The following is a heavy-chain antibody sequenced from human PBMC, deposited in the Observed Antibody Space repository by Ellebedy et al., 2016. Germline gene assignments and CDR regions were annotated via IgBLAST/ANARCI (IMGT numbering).Heavy chain of an antibody. CDR1: GYTFTSYG. J-gene: IGHJ4*02. Sequence: ASVKVSCKASGYTFTSYGITWVRQAPGQGLEWMGWISAYNGNTNYAQNLQGRVTMATDTSTGTVYMELRSLISDDTAVYYCARDSGRASHFRTCGDYWGQGTLVTVSS. D-gene: IGHD1-14*01. CDR2: ISAYNGNT. V-gene: IGHV1-18*01. CDR3: ARDSGRASHFRTCGDY.